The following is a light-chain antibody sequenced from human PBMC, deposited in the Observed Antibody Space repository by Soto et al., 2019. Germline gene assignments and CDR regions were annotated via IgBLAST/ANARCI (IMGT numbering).Light chain of an antibody. V-gene: IGKV1-5*01. Sequence: DIQMTQSPSTLSASVGDRVTITCRASKSISSWLAWYQQKPGKAPKLLIYDASSLESGVPSRFSGSGSGTEFTLTISSLQPDDFATYSCQQYNSYSWTFGQGTKVEIK. CDR1: KSISSW. CDR2: DAS. J-gene: IGKJ1*01. CDR3: QQYNSYSWT.